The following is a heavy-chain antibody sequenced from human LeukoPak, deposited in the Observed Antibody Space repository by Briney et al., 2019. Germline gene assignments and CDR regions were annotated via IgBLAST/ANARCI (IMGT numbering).Heavy chain of an antibody. Sequence: GGSLRLSCAASGFTFSSYAMSWIRQAPGKGLEWVSYISSSGSTIYSADSVKGRFTISRDNAKNSLYLQMNSLRAEDTAVYYCASRGVAVAGSLDYWGQGTLVTVSS. D-gene: IGHD6-19*01. V-gene: IGHV3-11*01. CDR3: ASRGVAVAGSLDY. CDR2: ISSSGSTI. J-gene: IGHJ4*02. CDR1: GFTFSSYA.